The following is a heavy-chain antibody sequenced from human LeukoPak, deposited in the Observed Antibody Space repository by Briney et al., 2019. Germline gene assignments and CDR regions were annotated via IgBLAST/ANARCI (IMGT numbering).Heavy chain of an antibody. Sequence: PSDTLSLTCTVSGGSISSYYWSWIRQPPGKGLEWIGYIYYSGSTNHNPSLKSRVTISVDTSKNQFSLKLSSVTAADTAVYYCARGQGNYWGQGTLVTVSS. CDR1: GGSISSYY. CDR2: IYYSGST. V-gene: IGHV4-59*12. J-gene: IGHJ4*02. CDR3: ARGQGNY.